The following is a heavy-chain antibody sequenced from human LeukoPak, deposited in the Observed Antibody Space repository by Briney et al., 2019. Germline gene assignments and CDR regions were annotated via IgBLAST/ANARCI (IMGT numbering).Heavy chain of an antibody. CDR3: ARTEGSSWSPYYYYYYGMDV. Sequence: ASVKVSCKASGYTFTSYDINWVRQATGQGLEWMGWMNPNSGNTGYAQKLQGRVTMTRNTSISTAYMELSSLRSEDTAVYYCARTEGSSWSPYYYYYYGMDVWGQGTTVTVSS. J-gene: IGHJ6*02. CDR1: GYTFTSYD. D-gene: IGHD6-13*01. CDR2: MNPNSGNT. V-gene: IGHV1-8*01.